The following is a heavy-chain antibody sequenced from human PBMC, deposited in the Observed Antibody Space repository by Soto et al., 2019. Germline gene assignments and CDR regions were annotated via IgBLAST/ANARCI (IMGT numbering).Heavy chain of an antibody. J-gene: IGHJ6*02. CDR3: AKYSTVYDILTAYYYGMDV. CDR2: ISGSGGST. CDR1: GFTFSSYA. Sequence: EVQLLESGGGLVQPGGSLRLSCAASGFTFSSYAMSWVRQAPGKGLEWVSAISGSGGSTYYADSVKGRFTISRDNSKNTLYLQMNSLRAEDTAVYYCAKYSTVYDILTAYYYGMDVWGQGTTVTVSS. V-gene: IGHV3-23*01. D-gene: IGHD3-9*01.